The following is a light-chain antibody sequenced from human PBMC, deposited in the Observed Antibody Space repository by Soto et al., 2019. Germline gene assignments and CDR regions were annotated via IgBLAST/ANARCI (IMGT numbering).Light chain of an antibody. CDR3: QQRNNWPPLT. V-gene: IGKV3D-20*02. CDR1: ESVISSY. CDR2: VAS. Sequence: IVLTHSPGSLALSPWETATLSCTASESVISSYLAWYQQKPGQAPRLLIYVASSRATGIPDRFSGSGSGTDFTLPITSLEHADFAVSYCQQRNNWPPLTFGQGTRLEIK. J-gene: IGKJ5*01.